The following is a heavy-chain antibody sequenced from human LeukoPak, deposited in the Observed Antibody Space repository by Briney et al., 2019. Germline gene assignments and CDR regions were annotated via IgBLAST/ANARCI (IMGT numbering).Heavy chain of an antibody. J-gene: IGHJ4*02. Sequence: ASVKVSCKASGYTFTGYYMHWVRQAPGQGLEWMGIINPSGGSTSYAQKFQGRVTMTRDTSTSTVYMELSSLRSEDTAVYYCARGFDDSSGYYYGDFDYWGQGTLVTVSS. V-gene: IGHV1-46*01. CDR2: INPSGGST. D-gene: IGHD3-22*01. CDR3: ARGFDDSSGYYYGDFDY. CDR1: GYTFTGYY.